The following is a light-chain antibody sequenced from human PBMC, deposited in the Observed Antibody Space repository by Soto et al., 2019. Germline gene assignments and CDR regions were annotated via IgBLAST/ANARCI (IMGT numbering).Light chain of an antibody. Sequence: QLVLAQSPSASASLGASVKLTCTLSSGHSSFAIAWHQQQPEKGPRYLMNVNSDGSHNKGDGIPDRFSGSSSGAERYLTISSLQSEDEADDYCQTWGAGIQVFGGGTKLTVL. CDR1: SGHSSFA. CDR2: VNSDGSH. V-gene: IGLV4-69*01. CDR3: QTWGAGIQV. J-gene: IGLJ3*02.